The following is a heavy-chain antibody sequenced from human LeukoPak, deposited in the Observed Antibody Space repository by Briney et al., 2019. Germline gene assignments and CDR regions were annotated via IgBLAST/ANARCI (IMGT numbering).Heavy chain of an antibody. CDR1: GFTFSNAC. CDR2: IKSKTDGGTT. CDR3: TTDLAVFDY. V-gene: IGHV3-15*01. Sequence: PGGSLRLSCAASGFTFSNACMSWVRQAPGKGLEWVGRIKSKTDGGTTDYAAPVTGRFTISRDDSKNTPNLQMNSLKTEVRAVYYCTTDLAVFDYWSQETLVTVSS. D-gene: IGHD6-19*01. J-gene: IGHJ4*01.